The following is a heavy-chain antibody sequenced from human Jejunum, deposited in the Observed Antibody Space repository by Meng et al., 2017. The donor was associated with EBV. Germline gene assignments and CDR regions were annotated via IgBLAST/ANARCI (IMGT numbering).Heavy chain of an antibody. CDR1: GDTFTSHG. CDR2: IIPVFGTA. D-gene: IGHD2-21*01. J-gene: IGHJ4*02. CDR3: ARLFCGDDCFSTYYFDS. Sequence: QVQVVQSGAEVKKPGSSVKLSCKASGDTFTSHGVGWVRLAPGQGPEWLGGIIPVFGTANYPLRFQDRVTITADKSTNTGYMELGGLRSDDTAVYYCARLFCGDDCFSTYYFDSWGQGTLVTVSS. V-gene: IGHV1-69*14.